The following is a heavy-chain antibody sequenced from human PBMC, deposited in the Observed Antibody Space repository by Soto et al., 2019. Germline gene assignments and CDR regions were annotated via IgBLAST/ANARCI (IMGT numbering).Heavy chain of an antibody. D-gene: IGHD3-10*01. J-gene: IGHJ4*02. CDR1: GYTFTSYG. CDR3: YRGLGGRGFEDTAVYYCGGGGGGGDIVLMVYAITWFDY. V-gene: IGHV1-18*01. CDR2: ISAYNGNT. Sequence: QVQLVQSGAEVKKPGASVKVSCKASGYTFTSYGISWVRQAPGQGLEWMGWISAYNGNTNYAQKLQGRVTMTTDTPTKARKPQGRATRTTDTPSGTAYRGLGGRGFEDTAVYYCGGGGGGGDIVLMVYAITWFDYWGQGTLVTVSS.